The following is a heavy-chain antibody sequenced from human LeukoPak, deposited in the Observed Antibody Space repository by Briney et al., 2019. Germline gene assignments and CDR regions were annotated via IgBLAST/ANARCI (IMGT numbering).Heavy chain of an antibody. CDR1: GFTFSSYS. D-gene: IGHD2-21*02. CDR3: ARDKVTAVDYYFDY. V-gene: IGHV3-48*01. J-gene: IGHJ4*02. CDR2: ISSGSGSSI. Sequence: GGSLRLSCAASGFTFSSYSMNWVRQAPGKGLEWVSYISSGSGSSIYYADSVKGRFTISRDNSKNTLYLQMNSLRAEDTAVYYCARDKVTAVDYYFDYWGQGTLVTVSS.